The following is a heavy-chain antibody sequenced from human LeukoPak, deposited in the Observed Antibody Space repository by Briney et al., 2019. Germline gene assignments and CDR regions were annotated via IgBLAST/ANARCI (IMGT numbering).Heavy chain of an antibody. CDR1: GFTFSSYA. V-gene: IGHV3-23*01. CDR3: AKDLGYGGSYSDY. Sequence: GGSLRLSCAASGFTFSSYAMSWVRQAPGKGLEWVSAINGSGGSTYYADSVKGRFTISRDNSKNTLYLQMNSLRAEDTAVYYCAKDLGYGGSYSDYWGQGTLVTVSS. CDR2: INGSGGST. D-gene: IGHD1-26*01. J-gene: IGHJ4*02.